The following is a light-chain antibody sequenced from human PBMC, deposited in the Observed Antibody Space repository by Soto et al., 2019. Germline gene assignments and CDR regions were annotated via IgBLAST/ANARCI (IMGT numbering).Light chain of an antibody. J-gene: IGKJ2*01. V-gene: IGKV3D-20*02. CDR1: QSLSSNF. CDR3: LQDYNYPYT. CDR2: DSS. Sequence: EIVLTQSPATLSLSPGERATLSCRASQSLSSNFLAWYQQKPGQPPRLLIYDSSTRATGFPDRFSGSGSGTDFTLTIIRLEPEDFATYYCLQDYNYPYTFGQGTKLDIK.